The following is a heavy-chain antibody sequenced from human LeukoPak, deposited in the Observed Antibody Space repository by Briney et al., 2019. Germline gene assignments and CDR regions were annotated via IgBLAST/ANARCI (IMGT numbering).Heavy chain of an antibody. V-gene: IGHV3-21*01. J-gene: IGHJ5*02. CDR2: ISSSSSYI. CDR3: AREEDYYDSSGYYP. CDR1: GFTFSSYS. Sequence: PGGSLRLSCVTSGFTFSSYSMHWVRQAPGKGLEWVSSISSSSSYIYYADSVKGRFTISRDNAKNSLYLQMNSLRAEDTAVYYCAREEDYYDSSGYYPWGQGTLVTVSS. D-gene: IGHD3-22*01.